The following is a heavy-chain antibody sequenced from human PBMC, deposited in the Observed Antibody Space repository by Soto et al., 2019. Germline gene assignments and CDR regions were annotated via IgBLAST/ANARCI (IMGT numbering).Heavy chain of an antibody. CDR3: SRSPEVGVRGGY. CDR1: GFTFSAWN. J-gene: IGHJ4*02. CDR2: ISTHSQYI. V-gene: IGHV3-21*01. Sequence: GESLKISCVGSGFTFSAWNINWVRQAPGKGLEWVSSISTHSQYIYQPVSMKGRFTISRDDAKNSVYLQMNSLRVEDTGVYYCSRSPEVGVRGGYWGQGILVTVSS. D-gene: IGHD3-3*01.